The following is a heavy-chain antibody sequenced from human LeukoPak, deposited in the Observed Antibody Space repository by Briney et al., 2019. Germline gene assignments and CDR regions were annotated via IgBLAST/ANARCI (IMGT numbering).Heavy chain of an antibody. V-gene: IGHV3-23*01. CDR3: AKVPISSGWPNFDY. CDR2: ISGGGGST. Sequence: GGSLRLSCAASGFTFSNYVMSWVRQAPGKGLEWVSAISGGGGSTYYADSVRGRFTVSRDNSRNTLYLQMNNLRAEDTAVYYCAKVPISSGWPNFDYWGQGTLVTVSS. J-gene: IGHJ4*02. CDR1: GFTFSNYV. D-gene: IGHD6-19*01.